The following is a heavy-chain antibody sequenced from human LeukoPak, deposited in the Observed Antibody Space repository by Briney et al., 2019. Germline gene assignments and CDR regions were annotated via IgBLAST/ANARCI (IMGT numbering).Heavy chain of an antibody. CDR1: GYPFTGYY. CDR2: INPNSGFT. V-gene: IGHV1-2*02. J-gene: IGHJ4*02. D-gene: IGHD2-2*01. CDR3: ARLADCSSSSCRSFDY. Sequence: GASVKVSCKASGYPFTGYYLHWVRQAPGQGLEWMGWINPNSGFTNYAQKIQGRVTMTRDTSISTAYMELSRLRSDDTAVYYCARLADCSSSSCRSFDYWGQGTLVTVSS.